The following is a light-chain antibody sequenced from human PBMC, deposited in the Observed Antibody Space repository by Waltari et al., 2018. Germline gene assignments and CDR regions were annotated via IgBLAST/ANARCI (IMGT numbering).Light chain of an antibody. V-gene: IGKV3-20*01. Sequence: IVLTQSPGTLPLSPGERATLSCRASQSVSRSLAWYQQKPGQAPRLLIYDASSRATGIPDRFSGGGSGTDFSLTISRLEPEDFAVYYCQKYVSLPATFGQGTKVEIK. J-gene: IGKJ1*01. CDR3: QKYVSLPAT. CDR2: DAS. CDR1: QSVSRS.